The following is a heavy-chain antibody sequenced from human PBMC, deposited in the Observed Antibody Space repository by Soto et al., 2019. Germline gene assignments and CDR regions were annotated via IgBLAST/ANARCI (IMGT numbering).Heavy chain of an antibody. CDR3: AKYIGAAIEYFQH. J-gene: IGHJ1*01. V-gene: IGHV3-23*01. CDR1: GFTFSSYT. CDR2: ISGSGGST. Sequence: GGSLRLSCAASGFTFSSYTMSWVRQAPGKGLEWVSAISGSGGSTYYADSVKGRFTISRDNSKNTLYLQMNSLRAEDTAVYYCAKYIGAAIEYFQHWGQGTLVTVSS. D-gene: IGHD6-13*01.